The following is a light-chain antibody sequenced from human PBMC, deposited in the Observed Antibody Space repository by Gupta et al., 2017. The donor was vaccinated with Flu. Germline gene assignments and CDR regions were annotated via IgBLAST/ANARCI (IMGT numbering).Light chain of an antibody. Sequence: TSDDVGGYNYGYWDQQYPGKAPKLMIYDVSHRPSGVSNRFSGSKSGSTASLTISGLQAEDEADYYCMSFASSIAYVFGTGTKVTVL. V-gene: IGLV2-14*03. J-gene: IGLJ1*01. CDR2: DVS. CDR1: SDDVGGYNY. CDR3: MSFASSIAYV.